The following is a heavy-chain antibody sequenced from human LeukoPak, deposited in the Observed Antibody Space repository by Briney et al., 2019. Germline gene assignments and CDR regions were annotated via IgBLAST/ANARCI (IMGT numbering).Heavy chain of an antibody. J-gene: IGHJ4*02. Sequence: ASVNVSCKASGYTFSDYAIHWVRQAPGQGLEWMGWINPNSGGTNYAQKFQGRVTMTRDTSISTAYMELSRLRSDDTAVYYCARAPAATRFDYWGQGTLVTVSS. CDR1: GYTFSDYA. V-gene: IGHV1-2*02. CDR3: ARAPAATRFDY. D-gene: IGHD2-2*01. CDR2: INPNSGGT.